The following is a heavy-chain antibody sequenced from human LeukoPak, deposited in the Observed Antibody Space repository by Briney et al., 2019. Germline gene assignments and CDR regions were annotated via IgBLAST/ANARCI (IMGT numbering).Heavy chain of an antibody. CDR3: ARQVDRSDYFYNMDV. CDR2: IYPGDSDT. Sequence: GESLKISCQGSGYNFNTYWIAWVRQMPGKGLEWMGIIYPGDSDTRYCPSFQGQVTFSADKSINTAYLQWRSLKASDTAMYFCARQVDRSDYFYNMDVWGKGTTVTVSS. D-gene: IGHD3-9*01. V-gene: IGHV5-51*01. J-gene: IGHJ6*03. CDR1: GYNFNTYW.